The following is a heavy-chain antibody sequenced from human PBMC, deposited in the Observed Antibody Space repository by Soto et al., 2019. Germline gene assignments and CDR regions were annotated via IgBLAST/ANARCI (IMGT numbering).Heavy chain of an antibody. V-gene: IGHV3-30*18. CDR3: SKVLWYDSSCYAFDI. CDR2: ISYDGSNK. D-gene: IGHD3-22*01. Sequence: GGSLRLSCAASGFTFSSDGMHWVRQAPGKGMEWEAVISYDGSNKYYADSVKGRFTISRDNSKNTLSLQMNSLRAEDTAVYYCSKVLWYDSSCYAFDIWGQGTMVTVSS. J-gene: IGHJ3*02. CDR1: GFTFSSDG.